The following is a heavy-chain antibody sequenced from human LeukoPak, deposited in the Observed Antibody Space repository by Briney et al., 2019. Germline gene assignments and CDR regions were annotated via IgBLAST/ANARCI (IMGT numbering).Heavy chain of an antibody. Sequence: PGRSLRLSCAASGFTFSNYIMHWVRQAPGKGLDWVAVILENGSHQFYADSVKGRFTISRDNSKNTLYLQMNSLRAEDTAVYYCAKTPRGYSGYDGNYYYYMDVWGKGTTVTVSS. D-gene: IGHD5-12*01. CDR1: GFTFSNYI. CDR2: ILENGSHQ. J-gene: IGHJ6*03. V-gene: IGHV3-30*04. CDR3: AKTPRGYSGYDGNYYYYMDV.